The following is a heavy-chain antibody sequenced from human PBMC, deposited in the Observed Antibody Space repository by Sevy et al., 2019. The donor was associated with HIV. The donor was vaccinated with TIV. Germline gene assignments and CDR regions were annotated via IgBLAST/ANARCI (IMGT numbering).Heavy chain of an antibody. D-gene: IGHD2-15*01. V-gene: IGHV3-23*01. J-gene: IGHJ4*02. CDR1: GFIFSKFA. CDR2: VSGNEGST. Sequence: GGSLRLSCAASGFIFSKFALSWVRQAPGRGLEWVSAVSGNEGSTYYAASVKGRFTISRDISENMLYLQMNSLSAEDTAVYYCAKDFSYGGSSWNFDFWGQGTLVTVSS. CDR3: AKDFSYGGSSWNFDF.